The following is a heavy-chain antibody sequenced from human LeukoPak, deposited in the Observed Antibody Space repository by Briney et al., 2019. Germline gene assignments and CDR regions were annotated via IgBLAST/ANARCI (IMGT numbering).Heavy chain of an antibody. CDR2: IGPDGSYK. Sequence: GGSLRLSCAASGFIFSHYGIHWVRQAPGKGLEWVAYIGPDGSYKEYEYADSVRGRFSISRDNSKNTLYLQMNSLRAEDTAVYYCARGGVIIVAATFDYWGQGTLVTVSS. CDR3: ARGGVIIVAATFDY. CDR1: GFIFSHYG. J-gene: IGHJ4*02. D-gene: IGHD3-10*01. V-gene: IGHV3-30*02.